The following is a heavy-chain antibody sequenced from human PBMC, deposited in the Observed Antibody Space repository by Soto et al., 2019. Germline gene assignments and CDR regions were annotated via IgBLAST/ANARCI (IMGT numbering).Heavy chain of an antibody. Sequence: WASVKVSCKASGGTFSSYAISWVRQAPGQGLEWMGGIIPIFGTANYAQKFQGRVTITADKSTSTAYMELSSLRSEDTAVYYCAGPVAVAGTRSLGYWGQGTLVTVSS. D-gene: IGHD6-19*01. V-gene: IGHV1-69*06. CDR2: IIPIFGTA. J-gene: IGHJ4*02. CDR1: GGTFSSYA. CDR3: AGPVAVAGTRSLGY.